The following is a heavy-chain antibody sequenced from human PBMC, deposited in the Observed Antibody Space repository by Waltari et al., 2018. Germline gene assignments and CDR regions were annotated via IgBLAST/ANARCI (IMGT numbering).Heavy chain of an antibody. Sequence: QVQLQESGPGLVKPSATLSLTCTVSGGSIRSYYWSWIRQPPGKGLEWIGYIYYSGSTNYNPSLKSRVTISVDTSKNQFSLKLSSVTAADTAVYYCARDGYRRGDYYYYYMDVWGKGTTATVSS. CDR2: IYYSGST. J-gene: IGHJ6*03. CDR3: ARDGYRRGDYYYYYMDV. CDR1: GGSIRSYY. D-gene: IGHD3-10*01. V-gene: IGHV4-59*01.